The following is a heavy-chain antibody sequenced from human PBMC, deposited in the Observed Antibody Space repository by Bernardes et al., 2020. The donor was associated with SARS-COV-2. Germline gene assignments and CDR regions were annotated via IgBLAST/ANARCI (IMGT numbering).Heavy chain of an antibody. V-gene: IGHV3-33*01. D-gene: IGHD6-19*01. CDR1: GFTFSKYG. CDR2: IWYDGSNE. CDR3: ARDGGYHEVDYWGQGTLVTVSSGSGSAPTLFPLVSYDMDV. Sequence: GGSLRLSCAGSGFTFSKYGIHWVRQAPGKGLEWVAIIWYDGSNEYYTDSLEGRFTISRDNSKNTVYLQMNSLRVDDTAVYYCARDGGYHEVDYWGQGTLVTVSSGSGSAPTLFPLVSYDMDVGGQGTTVTVSS. J-gene: IGHJ6*02.